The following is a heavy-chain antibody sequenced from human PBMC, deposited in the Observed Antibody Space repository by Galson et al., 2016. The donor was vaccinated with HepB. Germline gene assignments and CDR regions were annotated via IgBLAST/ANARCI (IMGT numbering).Heavy chain of an antibody. V-gene: IGHV3-49*03. J-gene: IGHJ4*02. CDR3: TRDRLISHTQQLEYDY. Sequence: LRLSCAASGFTFGDYAMNWFRQAPGKGLEWVGFIRSKAFGGTTEYAASVKGRFTISRNDSNSIAYLQMNSLKTEDTAVYYCTRDRLISHTQQLEYDYWGQGTLVTVSS. CDR1: GFTFGDYA. D-gene: IGHD6-13*01. CDR2: IRSKAFGGTT.